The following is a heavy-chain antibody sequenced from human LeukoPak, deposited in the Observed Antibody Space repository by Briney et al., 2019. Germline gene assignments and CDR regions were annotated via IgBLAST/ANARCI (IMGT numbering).Heavy chain of an antibody. D-gene: IGHD3-3*01. Sequence: KPVGSLRLSCAASGFTFSSYSMNWVRQAPGKGLEWVSSISSSSSYIYYADSVKGRFTISRDNAKNSLYLQMNSLRAEDTAVYYCARGLSDFWSGYFTFDIWGQGTMVTVSS. V-gene: IGHV3-21*01. CDR2: ISSSSSYI. CDR3: ARGLSDFWSGYFTFDI. CDR1: GFTFSSYS. J-gene: IGHJ3*02.